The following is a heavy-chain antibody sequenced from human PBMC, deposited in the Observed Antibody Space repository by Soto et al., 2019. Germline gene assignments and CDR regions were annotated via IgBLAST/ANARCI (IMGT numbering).Heavy chain of an antibody. CDR3: ARPALFVPTFDY. D-gene: IGHD5-12*01. V-gene: IGHV3-33*01. Sequence: QEQLVESGGGVVQPGRSLRLSCAASGFTFSDYAMHWVRQAPGKGLEWVAVIWHDGTNKYYADSVKGRFTISRDNSKNTLYLQMNSLRAEDTAVYYCARPALFVPTFDYLGQGTLVTVSS. CDR2: IWHDGTNK. J-gene: IGHJ4*02. CDR1: GFTFSDYA.